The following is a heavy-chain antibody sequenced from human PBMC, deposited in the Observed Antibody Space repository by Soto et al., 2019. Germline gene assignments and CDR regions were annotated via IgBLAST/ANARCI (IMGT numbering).Heavy chain of an antibody. J-gene: IGHJ6*02. CDR3: ARRPTYYYDSSAPAPLGVGGMDV. Sequence: QVQLQESGPGLVKPSQTLSLTCTVSGGSISSGGYYWSWIRQHPGKGLEWIGYIYYSGSTYYNPSLESRVTRSVDTSKNQFSLKLSSVTAADTAVYYCARRPTYYYDSSAPAPLGVGGMDVWGQGTTVTVSS. CDR1: GGSISSGGYY. CDR2: IYYSGST. V-gene: IGHV4-31*03. D-gene: IGHD3-22*01.